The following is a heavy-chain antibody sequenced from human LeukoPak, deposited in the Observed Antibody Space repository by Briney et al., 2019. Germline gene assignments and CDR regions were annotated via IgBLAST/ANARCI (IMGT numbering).Heavy chain of an antibody. CDR3: TRRESSSNFDY. CDR2: IYPGDSDT. D-gene: IGHD6-13*01. V-gene: IGHV5-51*01. J-gene: IGHJ4*02. CDR1: GYSFTTYW. Sequence: GESLKISCKGSGYSFTTYWIGWVRQMPGKGLDWMGIIYPGDSDTRYSPSFQGQVTISADKSISTAYLQWSSLKASDTAIYYCTRRESSSNFDYWGQGTLVTVSS.